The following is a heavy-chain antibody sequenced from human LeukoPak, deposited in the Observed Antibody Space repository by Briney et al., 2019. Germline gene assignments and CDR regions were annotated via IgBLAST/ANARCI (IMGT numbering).Heavy chain of an antibody. V-gene: IGHV1-2*02. J-gene: IGHJ3*02. D-gene: IGHD1-1*01. CDR1: GYTFTGYY. Sequence: GASVKVSCKASGYTFTGYYMHWVRQAPGQGLEWMGWINPNSGDTNYAQKFQGRVTMTRDMSISTAYMEQSRLRSDDTAMYYCARGKNWLDAFDIWGQGTLVTVSS. CDR2: INPNSGDT. CDR3: ARGKNWLDAFDI.